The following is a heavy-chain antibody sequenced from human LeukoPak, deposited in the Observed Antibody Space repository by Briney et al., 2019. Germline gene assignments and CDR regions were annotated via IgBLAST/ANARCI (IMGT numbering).Heavy chain of an antibody. V-gene: IGHV4-34*01. CDR3: ARGRGQYYFDY. CDR2: INHSGST. J-gene: IGHJ4*02. Sequence: GSLRLSCAASGFTFSSYAMSWIRQPPGKGLEWIGEINHSGSTNYNPSLKRRVTISEDTSKNQFSLRLSSVTAADTAVYYCARGRGQYYFDYWGQGTLVTVSS. CDR1: GFTFSSYA.